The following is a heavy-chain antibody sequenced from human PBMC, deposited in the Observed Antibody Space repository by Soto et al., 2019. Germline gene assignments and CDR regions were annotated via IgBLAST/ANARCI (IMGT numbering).Heavy chain of an antibody. CDR3: AKDRDFWSGPSKDY. V-gene: IGHV3-23*01. J-gene: IGHJ4*02. D-gene: IGHD3-3*01. CDR1: VFTFISYA. CDR2: ISGSGGST. Sequence: GGSLRLSCASSVFTFISYAMSWVRQAPGKGLEWVSAISGSGGSTYYADSVKGRFTISRDNSKNTLYLQMNSLRAEDTAVYYCAKDRDFWSGPSKDYWGQGTLVTVSS.